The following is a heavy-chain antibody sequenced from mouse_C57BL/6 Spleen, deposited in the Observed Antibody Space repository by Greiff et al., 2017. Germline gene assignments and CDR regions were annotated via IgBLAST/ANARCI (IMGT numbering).Heavy chain of an antibody. CDR2: ISSGCSTI. CDR1: GFTFSDYG. Sequence: EVKLQESGGGLVKPGGSLKLSCAASGFTFSDYGMHWVRQAPEKGLEWVAYISSGCSTIYYADTVKGRFTISRDNAKNTLFLQMTSLRSEDTAMYYYARRGNWVAMDYWGQGTSVTVSS. J-gene: IGHJ4*01. CDR3: ARRGNWVAMDY. D-gene: IGHD4-1*01. V-gene: IGHV5-17*01.